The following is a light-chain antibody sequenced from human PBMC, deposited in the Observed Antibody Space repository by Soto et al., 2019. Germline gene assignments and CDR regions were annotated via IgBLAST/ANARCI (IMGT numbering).Light chain of an antibody. J-gene: IGLJ1*01. CDR1: TSDVGGYNY. Sequence: QSVLTQPASVSGSPGQSITISCTGTTSDVGGYNYVSWYQRHPGKVPKLIIYEVSNRPSGISNRFSGSKSGNTASLTISGLQAEDEADYYCSSYRSSSTYVFGTGTKVTVL. CDR2: EVS. CDR3: SSYRSSSTYV. V-gene: IGLV2-14*01.